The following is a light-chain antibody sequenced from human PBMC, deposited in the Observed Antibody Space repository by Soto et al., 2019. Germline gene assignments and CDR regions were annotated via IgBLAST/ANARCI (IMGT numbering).Light chain of an antibody. J-gene: IGKJ1*01. CDR2: AAS. Sequence: DIQMTQSPTSLSASVGDRVTISCRASQSISTYLHWYQQKPGKAPRLLISAASSVQSGVPPRFSGTGSGTDFILTISSLRPEDIATYYCQQTYSAPPWTFGHGTKVDIK. V-gene: IGKV1-39*01. CDR1: QSISTY. CDR3: QQTYSAPPWT.